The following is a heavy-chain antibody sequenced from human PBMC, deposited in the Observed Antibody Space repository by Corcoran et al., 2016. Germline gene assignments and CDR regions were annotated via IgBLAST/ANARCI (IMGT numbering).Heavy chain of an antibody. D-gene: IGHD1-26*01. CDR3: AREHLEGAPTGVGYYYGMDV. Sequence: QVQLVQSGAEVKKPGSSVKVSCKASGGTFSSYAISWVRQAPGQGLEWMGGIIPIFGTANYAQKFQGRVTITADKSTSTAYMELSSLRSEDTAGYYCAREHLEGAPTGVGYYYGMDVWGQGTTVTVSS. CDR2: IIPIFGTA. CDR1: GGTFSSYA. J-gene: IGHJ6*02. V-gene: IGHV1-69*06.